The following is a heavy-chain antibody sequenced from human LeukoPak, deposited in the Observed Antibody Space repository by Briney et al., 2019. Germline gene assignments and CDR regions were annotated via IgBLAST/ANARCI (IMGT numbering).Heavy chain of an antibody. D-gene: IGHD2-15*01. CDR3: ARESTGICSGGSCGTYYYYYYMDV. J-gene: IGHJ6*03. CDR1: GYTFTSHY. CDR2: INPSGSST. Sequence: ASVKVSCKASGYTFTSHYMHWVRQAPGQGLEWMGLINPSGSSTLYAQKFQGRVTMTRDMSTTTDYMELSSLRSEDTAVYYCARESTGICSGGSCGTYYYYYYMDVWGKGTTVTISS. V-gene: IGHV1-46*01.